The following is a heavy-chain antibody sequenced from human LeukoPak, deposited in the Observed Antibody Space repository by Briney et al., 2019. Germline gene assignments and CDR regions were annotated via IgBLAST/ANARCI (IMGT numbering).Heavy chain of an antibody. CDR1: GFTFSSYS. J-gene: IGHJ5*02. CDR3: ARDTYSNYVVGWFDP. CDR2: ISSSSSYI. V-gene: IGHV3-21*01. Sequence: PGGSLRLSCAASGFTFSSYSMNWVRQAPGKGLEWVSSISSSSSYIYYADSVKGRFTISRDKAKNSLYLQMNSLRAEDTGVYYCARDTYSNYVVGWFDPWGQGTLVTVSS. D-gene: IGHD4-11*01.